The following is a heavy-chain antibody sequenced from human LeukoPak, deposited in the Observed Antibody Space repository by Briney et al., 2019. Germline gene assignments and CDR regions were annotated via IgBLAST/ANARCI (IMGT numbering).Heavy chain of an antibody. CDR1: DGSISRYY. CDR3: ARGSGSSWLY. CDR2: IYYSGST. Sequence: PSETLSLTCTVSDGSISRYYWNWIRQPPGKGLEWIGYIYYSGSTNYNPSLQSRVTMSVDTSKNQFSLKLNSVTAADTAIYYCARGSGSSWLYWGQGILAIVSA. D-gene: IGHD6-13*01. V-gene: IGHV4-59*01. J-gene: IGHJ4*02.